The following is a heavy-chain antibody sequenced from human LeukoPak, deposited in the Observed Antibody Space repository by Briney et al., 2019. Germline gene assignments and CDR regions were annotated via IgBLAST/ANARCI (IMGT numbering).Heavy chain of an antibody. J-gene: IGHJ4*02. CDR2: FHYSEST. CDR1: GDSIRSYY. V-gene: IGHV4-59*08. CDR3: ARRRSYWVE. D-gene: IGHD3-10*01. Sequence: SETLSLTCTVSGDSIRSYYWNWIRQSPGKGLEWIGDFHYSESTYYNPSLKSRVTISVDTSKNQFSLKLSSVTAADTAVYYCARRRSYWVEWGQGTLVTVSS.